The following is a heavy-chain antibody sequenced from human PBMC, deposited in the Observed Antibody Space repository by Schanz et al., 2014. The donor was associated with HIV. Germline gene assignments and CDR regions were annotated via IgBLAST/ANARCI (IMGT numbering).Heavy chain of an antibody. J-gene: IGHJ6*02. CDR1: GFTFDDYV. Sequence: EVQLLESGGGLVQPGRSLRLSCTGSGFTFDDYVMYWVRQAPGKGLEWVSGISWNSGSIGYADSVKGRFTISRDNAKNSLYLQMHSLRAEDTALYYCAKDLNPYNLHTTLVTPPVGYGMDVWGQGTTVTVSS. CDR3: AKDLNPYNLHTTLVTPPVGYGMDV. V-gene: IGHV3-9*01. D-gene: IGHD5-18*01. CDR2: ISWNSGSI.